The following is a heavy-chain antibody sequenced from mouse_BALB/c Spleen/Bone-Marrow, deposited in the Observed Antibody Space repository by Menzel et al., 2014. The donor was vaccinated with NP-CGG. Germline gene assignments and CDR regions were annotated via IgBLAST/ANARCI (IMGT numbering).Heavy chain of an antibody. J-gene: IGHJ2*01. CDR1: GYTFTSYT. V-gene: IGHV1-4*01. CDR3: ARSGRLLRDPYFDY. CDR2: INPSSGYT. Sequence: QVQLQQSGAELARPGASVKTSCKASGYTFTSYTMHWVKQRPGQGLEWIGYINPSSGYTNYNQKFKDKATLTADRSSSTAYMQLSSLTSEDSAVYYCARSGRLLRDPYFDYRVQGTTLTVSS. D-gene: IGHD1-1*01.